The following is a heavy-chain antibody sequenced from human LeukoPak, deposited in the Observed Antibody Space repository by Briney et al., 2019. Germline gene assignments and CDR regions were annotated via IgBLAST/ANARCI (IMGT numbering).Heavy chain of an antibody. Sequence: GGSLRLSCAASGFTFSSYWMHWVRQAPGKGLVWVSRINSDGSSTSYADSVKGRFTISRDNAKNTLYLQMNSLRAEDTAVYYCARVGIVGATGYFDYWGQGTLVTVSS. CDR1: GFTFSSYW. J-gene: IGHJ4*02. CDR3: ARVGIVGATGYFDY. V-gene: IGHV3-74*01. CDR2: INSDGSST. D-gene: IGHD1-26*01.